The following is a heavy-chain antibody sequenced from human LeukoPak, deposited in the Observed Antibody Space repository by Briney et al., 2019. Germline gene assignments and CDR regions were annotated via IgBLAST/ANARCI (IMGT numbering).Heavy chain of an antibody. CDR1: GNTFTGDY. D-gene: IGHD3-22*01. J-gene: IGHJ4*02. Sequence: ASLKVSCKASGNTFTGDYMHWVQQAPGQGLEWMGWISAYNGNTNYAQKLQGRVTMTTDTSTSTAYMELRSLRSDDTAVYCCARARGSYYYDSSGYFFDYWGQGTLVTVSS. V-gene: IGHV1-18*04. CDR2: ISAYNGNT. CDR3: ARARGSYYYDSSGYFFDY.